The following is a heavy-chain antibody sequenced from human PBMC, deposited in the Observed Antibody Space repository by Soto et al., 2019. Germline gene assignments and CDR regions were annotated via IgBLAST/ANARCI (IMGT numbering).Heavy chain of an antibody. D-gene: IGHD1-1*01. Sequence: EVQLLGSGGDLVQPGGSLRLSCAASGFTFRNFVMTWVRQSLGKGLEWVSGISASGDSTYHADSVKGRFTISRDNPKNTLYLQMNTLRTEDTAVYYCAYRNWDGCSCDNCYVFDFWGQGTLVTVSS. CDR3: AYRNWDGCSCDNCYVFDF. CDR2: ISASGDST. J-gene: IGHJ4*02. V-gene: IGHV3-23*01. CDR1: GFTFRNFV.